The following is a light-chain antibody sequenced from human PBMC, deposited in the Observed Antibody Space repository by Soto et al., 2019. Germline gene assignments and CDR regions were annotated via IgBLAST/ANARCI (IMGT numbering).Light chain of an antibody. J-gene: IGKJ2*01. CDR3: HQYGSSPGT. V-gene: IGKV3-20*01. CDR1: QSVSGSY. Sequence: EIVLTQSPGTLSLSPGERATLSCRASQSVSGSYLAWYQQKPDQAPRLLIYGASSRAADFPDRFSGSGSGTDFTLTISRLEPEDFAVYYCHQYGSSPGTFGQGTKLEIK. CDR2: GAS.